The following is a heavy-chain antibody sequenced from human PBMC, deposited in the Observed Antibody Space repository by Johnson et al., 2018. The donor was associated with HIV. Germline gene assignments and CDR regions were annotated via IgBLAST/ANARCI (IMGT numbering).Heavy chain of an antibody. CDR2: IYSGGTT. J-gene: IGHJ3*02. V-gene: IGHV3-53*01. CDR1: GFTVSSSY. Sequence: VQLVESGGGLIQPGGSLRLSCAASGFTVSSSYMSWVRQAPGKGLEWVSIIYSGGTTYYADSVKGRFTISRDNSKNTLYLQMNSLRAADTALYYCSRGGIAARIDAFDIWGQGTMVTVSS. D-gene: IGHD6-6*01. CDR3: SRGGIAARIDAFDI.